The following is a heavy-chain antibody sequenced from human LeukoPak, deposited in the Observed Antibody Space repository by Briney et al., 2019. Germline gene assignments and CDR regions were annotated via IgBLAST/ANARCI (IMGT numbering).Heavy chain of an antibody. J-gene: IGHJ4*02. CDR2: IKQDEGER. CDR1: GLTFNNDW. D-gene: IGHD3-10*01. CDR3: AREGGFYYGSGSSNDF. Sequence: GGSLRLSCAASGLTFNNDWMSWVRQAPGKGLEWVASIKQDEGERYYVDSVKGRFTISRDNAKNSLFLLMNSLRVEDTAVYYCAREGGFYYGSGSSNDFWGQGTLVTVSS. V-gene: IGHV3-7*01.